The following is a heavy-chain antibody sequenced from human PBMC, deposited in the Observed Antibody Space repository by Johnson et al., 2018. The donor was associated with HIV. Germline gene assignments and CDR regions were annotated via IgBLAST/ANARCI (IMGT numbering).Heavy chain of an antibody. V-gene: IGHV3-11*04. Sequence: QVQLVESGGCLVKPGGSLRLSCAASGFTFSDYYMSWIRQAPGKGLEWVSYISSSGSTIYYADSVKGRFTISRDNAKNSLYLQMNSLRAEDTAVYYCARYHYYDSRLNDAFDIWGQGTMVTVSS. D-gene: IGHD3-22*01. CDR2: ISSSGSTI. CDR3: ARYHYYDSRLNDAFDI. J-gene: IGHJ3*02. CDR1: GFTFSDYY.